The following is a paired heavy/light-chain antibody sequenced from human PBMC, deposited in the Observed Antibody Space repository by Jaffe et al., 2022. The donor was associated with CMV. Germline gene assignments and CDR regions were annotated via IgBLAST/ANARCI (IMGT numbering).Light chain of an antibody. J-gene: IGLJ3*02. CDR1: TGPVTNDHW. Sequence: QAVVTQEPSLTVSPGGTVTLTCGSSTGPVTNDHWPYWFQQRPGQVPRTLIFDTYKTHSWTPARFSGSLLEGKAALTLSGAQPDDEADYYCLLHSSGVRVFGGGTKLTVL. CDR3: LLHSSGVRV. CDR2: DTY. V-gene: IGLV7-46*01.
Heavy chain of an antibody. D-gene: IGHD2-15*01. CDR1: GFTFSDSD. V-gene: IGHV3-49*04. CDR3: SRDYGGY. J-gene: IGHJ4*02. CDR2: IGQKIYGEKT. Sequence: EVQVVESGGGLVQPGRSLRLSCATSGFTFSDSDMSWVRQAPGKGPEWVGYIGQKIYGEKTEYAASVKGRFTISRDDSKSIAYLQMNSLKTEDTAVYYCSRDYGGYWGKGTLVTVSS.